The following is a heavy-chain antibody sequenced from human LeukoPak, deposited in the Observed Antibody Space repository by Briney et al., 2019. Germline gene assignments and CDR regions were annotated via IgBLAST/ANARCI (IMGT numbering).Heavy chain of an antibody. CDR3: AGSSAEGWFDP. Sequence: PGESLRLSCAASGFTFDDYAMYGVRQAPGKGLEWVSGISWNSGSIGYADSLKGRFTVSRDDSENTLFLQMNSLRVEDTAMYYCAGSSAEGWFDPWGQGTLVSVSS. V-gene: IGHV3-9*01. D-gene: IGHD3-10*01. CDR1: GFTFDDYA. J-gene: IGHJ5*02. CDR2: ISWNSGSI.